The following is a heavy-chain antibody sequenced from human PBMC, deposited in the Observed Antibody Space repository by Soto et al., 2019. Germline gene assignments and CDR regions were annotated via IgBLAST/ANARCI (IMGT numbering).Heavy chain of an antibody. CDR3: ARQIYDSDTGPNFQYYFDS. Sequence: GESMKISCKGSGYSFAGYWITWVRQKPGKGLEWMGRIDPSDSQTYYSPSFRGHVTISVTKSITTVFLQWSSLRASDTAMYYCARQIYDSDTGPNFQYYFDSWGQGTPVTVSS. CDR2: IDPSDSQT. J-gene: IGHJ4*02. D-gene: IGHD3-22*01. CDR1: GYSFAGYW. V-gene: IGHV5-10-1*01.